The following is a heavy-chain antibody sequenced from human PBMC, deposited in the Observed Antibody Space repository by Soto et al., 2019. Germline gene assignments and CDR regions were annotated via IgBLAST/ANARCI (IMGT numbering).Heavy chain of an antibody. Sequence: SVKVSCKASGGTFSSYTISWVRQAPGQGLEWMGRIIPILGIANYAQKFQGRVTITADKSTSTAYMELSSLRSEDTAVYYCARDPPVVPAAMAAYNWFDPWGQGTLVTVSS. J-gene: IGHJ5*02. CDR2: IIPILGIA. V-gene: IGHV1-69*04. D-gene: IGHD2-2*01. CDR3: ARDPPVVPAAMAAYNWFDP. CDR1: GGTFSSYT.